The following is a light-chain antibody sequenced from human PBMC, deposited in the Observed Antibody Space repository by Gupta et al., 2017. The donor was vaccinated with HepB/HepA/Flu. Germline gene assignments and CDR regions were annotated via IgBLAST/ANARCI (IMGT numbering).Light chain of an antibody. CDR1: QSISSW. CDR3: QQYNSYSGT. J-gene: IGKJ1*01. Sequence: DIQMTQPPSTLSASVGDRVTITCRASQSISSWLAWYQQKPGKAPKLLIYKASSVESGVPSRFSGSGSGTEFTLTISSLQADDFATYYCQQYNSYSGTFGQGTKVEIK. CDR2: KAS. V-gene: IGKV1-5*03.